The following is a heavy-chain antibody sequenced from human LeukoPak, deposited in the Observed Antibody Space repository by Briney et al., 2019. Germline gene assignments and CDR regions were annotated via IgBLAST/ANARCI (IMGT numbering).Heavy chain of an antibody. CDR2: IIPIFGTA. Sequence: ASVKVSCKVSGYTLTELSMHWVRQAPGQGLEWMGGIIPIFGTANYAQKFQGRVTITADESTSTAYMELSSLRSEDTAVYYCASYSSGYLGDYWGQGTLVTVSS. V-gene: IGHV1-69*13. J-gene: IGHJ4*02. CDR3: ASYSSGYLGDY. D-gene: IGHD5-18*01. CDR1: GYTLTELS.